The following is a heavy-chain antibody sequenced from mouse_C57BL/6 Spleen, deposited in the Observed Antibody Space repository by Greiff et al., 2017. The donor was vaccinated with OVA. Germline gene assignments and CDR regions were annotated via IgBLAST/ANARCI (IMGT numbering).Heavy chain of an antibody. J-gene: IGHJ4*01. D-gene: IGHD1-1*01. V-gene: IGHV1-55*01. CDR1: GYTFTSYW. CDR2: IYPGSGST. CDR3: ARYYGSRRDAMDY. Sequence: QVQLQQSGAELVKPGASVQMSCKASGYTFTSYWITWVKQRPGQGLEWIGDIYPGSGSTNYNEKFKSKATLTVDTSSSTAYMQLSSLTSEDSAVYYCARYYGSRRDAMDYWGQGTSVTVSS.